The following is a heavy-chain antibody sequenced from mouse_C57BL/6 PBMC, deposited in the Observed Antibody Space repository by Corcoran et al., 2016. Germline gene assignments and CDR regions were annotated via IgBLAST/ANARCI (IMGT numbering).Heavy chain of an antibody. D-gene: IGHD2-5*01. J-gene: IGHJ2*01. CDR2: INTYSGVP. CDR1: GYTFTTYG. V-gene: IGHV9-3*01. CDR3: ARGFYSNYFDY. Sequence: QIQLVQSGPELKKPGETVKISCKASGYTFTTYGKSWVKQAPGKGLKWMGWINTYSGVPTYADDFKGRFAFSLETSASTAYLQINNLKNEDTATYFCARGFYSNYFDYWGQGTTLTVSS.